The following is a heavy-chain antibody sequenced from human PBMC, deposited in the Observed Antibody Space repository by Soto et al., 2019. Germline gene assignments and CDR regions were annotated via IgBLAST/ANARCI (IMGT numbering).Heavy chain of an antibody. CDR3: VSTPPQNYDFWSGYYY. CDR2: ISGSGGST. V-gene: IGHV3-23*01. D-gene: IGHD3-3*01. CDR1: GFTFSSYA. J-gene: IGHJ4*02. Sequence: GGSLRLSCAASGFTFSSYAMSWVRQAPGKGLEWVSAISGSGGSTYYADSVKGRFTISRDNSKNTLYLQMNSLRAEDTAVYYCVSTPPQNYDFWSGYYYWGQGTLVTVSS.